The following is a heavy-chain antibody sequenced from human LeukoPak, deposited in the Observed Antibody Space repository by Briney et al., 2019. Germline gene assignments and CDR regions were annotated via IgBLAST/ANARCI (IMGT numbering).Heavy chain of an antibody. CDR1: GGSISSSSYY. CDR3: ARLGSYGRGRYNWFDP. CDR2: IYYSGSGST. J-gene: IGHJ5*02. V-gene: IGHV4-39*01. D-gene: IGHD5-18*01. Sequence: KPSETLSLTCTVSGGSISSSSYYWGWIRQPPGKGLEWIGSIYYSGSGSTYYNPSLKSRVTIFVDTSKNQFSLKLSSVTAADTAVYYCARLGSYGRGRYNWFDPWGQGTLVTVSS.